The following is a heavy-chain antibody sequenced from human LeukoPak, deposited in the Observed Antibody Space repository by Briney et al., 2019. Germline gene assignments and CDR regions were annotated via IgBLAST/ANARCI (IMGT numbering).Heavy chain of an antibody. CDR1: GFIFRNYW. Sequence: PGGSLRLSCAASGFIFRNYWMTWVRQAPGKGLEWVSVIYSGGSTYYADSVKGRFTISRDNSKNTLYLQMNSLRAEDTAVYYCARDLLRSYGMDVWGQGTTVTVSS. V-gene: IGHV3-53*01. J-gene: IGHJ6*02. CDR3: ARDLLRSYGMDV. CDR2: IYSGGST.